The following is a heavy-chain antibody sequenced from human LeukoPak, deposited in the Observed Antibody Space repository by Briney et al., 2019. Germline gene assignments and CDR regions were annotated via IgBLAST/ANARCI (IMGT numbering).Heavy chain of an antibody. J-gene: IGHJ3*02. Sequence: TGGSLRLSCAASGFTFSSYWMDWVRQAPGKGLVWVSRINSDRSSTSYADSVKGRFTISRDNAKNTLYLQMNSLRAEDTAVYYCARRRGIVVSAFDIWGQGTMVTVSS. V-gene: IGHV3-74*01. D-gene: IGHD3-22*01. CDR1: GFTFSSYW. CDR2: INSDRSST. CDR3: ARRRGIVVSAFDI.